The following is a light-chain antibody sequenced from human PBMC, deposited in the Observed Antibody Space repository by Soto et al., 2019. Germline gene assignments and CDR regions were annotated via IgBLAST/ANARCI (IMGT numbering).Light chain of an antibody. Sequence: QSVLTQPRSVSGSSGQSVTISCTGTSSDVGVYNYVSWYQQHPGKAPQLVIYDVIKRPSGVPDRFSGSKSGNTASLTISGLQAEDEADYYCCSYAGSSLWVFGGGTKLTVL. CDR3: CSYAGSSLWV. CDR2: DVI. V-gene: IGLV2-11*01. J-gene: IGLJ3*02. CDR1: SSDVGVYNY.